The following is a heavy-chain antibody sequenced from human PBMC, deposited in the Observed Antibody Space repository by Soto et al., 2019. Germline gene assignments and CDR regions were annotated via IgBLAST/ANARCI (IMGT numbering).Heavy chain of an antibody. D-gene: IGHD1-26*01. V-gene: IGHV3-53*01. CDR3: ARHRHPFCTVWATSPLLH. Sequence: GGSLRLSCAISGFSVSSNYLSWVRQAPGKGLEWVSVHYSGGSTYYADSVQGRFTISRDKSNNTLYLQMRRVRAEDTAVYFCARHRHPFCTVWATSPLLHWFQATQFTV. CDR2: HYSGGST. CDR1: GFSVSSNY. J-gene: IGHJ4*02.